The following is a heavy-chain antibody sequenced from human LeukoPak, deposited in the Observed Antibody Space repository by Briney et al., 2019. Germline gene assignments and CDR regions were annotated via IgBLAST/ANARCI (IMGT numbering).Heavy chain of an antibody. CDR3: ARDGRPLDY. CDR2: IKQDGGEK. V-gene: IGHV3-7*03. Sequence: GGSLRLSCVDSGTTFSRYWMSWVRQAPGKGLEWVANIKQDGGEKYYVDSVKGRFTISRDNAKNSLYLQMNSLRVEDTAVYYCARDGRPLDYWGQGTLVTVSS. J-gene: IGHJ4*02. CDR1: GTTFSRYW.